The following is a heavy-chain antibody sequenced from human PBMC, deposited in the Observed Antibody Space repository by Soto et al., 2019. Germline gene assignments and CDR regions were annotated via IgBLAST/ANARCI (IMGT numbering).Heavy chain of an antibody. CDR3: AKGVRFLEWLSIDYYYYGMDV. J-gene: IGHJ6*02. D-gene: IGHD3-3*01. V-gene: IGHV3-23*01. Sequence: PGGSLRLSCAASGFTFSSYAMSWVRQAPGKGLECVSAISGSGGSTYYADSVKGRFTISRDNSKNTLYLQMNSLRAEDTAVYYCAKGVRFLEWLSIDYYYYGMDVWGQGTTVTSP. CDR1: GFTFSSYA. CDR2: ISGSGGST.